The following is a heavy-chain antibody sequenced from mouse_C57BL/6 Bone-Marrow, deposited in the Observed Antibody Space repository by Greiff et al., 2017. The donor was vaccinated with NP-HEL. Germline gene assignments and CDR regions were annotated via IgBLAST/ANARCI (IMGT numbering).Heavy chain of an antibody. Sequence: QVQLQQPGTELVKPGASVKLSCKASGYTFTSYWMHWVKQRPGQGLEWIGNINPSNGGTNYNEKFKSKATLTVDKSSSTAYMQLSSLTSEDSAGYYCARGGLITTPFAYWGKGTLGTVSA. CDR3: ARGGLITTPFAY. CDR2: INPSNGGT. J-gene: IGHJ3*01. V-gene: IGHV1-53*01. CDR1: GYTFTSYW. D-gene: IGHD1-1*01.